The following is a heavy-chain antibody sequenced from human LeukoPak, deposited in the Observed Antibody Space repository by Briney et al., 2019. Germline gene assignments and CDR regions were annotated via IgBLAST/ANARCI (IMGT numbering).Heavy chain of an antibody. V-gene: IGHV3-7*03. J-gene: IGHJ4*02. CDR1: GFTFSSYW. Sequence: GSLRLSCAASGFTFSSYWMSWVRQAPGKGLEWVANIKQDGSEKYYVDSVKGRFTISRDNAKNSLYLQMNSLRAEDTAVYYCARTRSGWGIRAAREVFFDYWGQGTLVTVSS. D-gene: IGHD6-6*01. CDR2: IKQDGSEK. CDR3: ARTRSGWGIRAAREVFFDY.